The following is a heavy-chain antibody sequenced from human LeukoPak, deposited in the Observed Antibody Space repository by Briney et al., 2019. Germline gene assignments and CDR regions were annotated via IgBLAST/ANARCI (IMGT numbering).Heavy chain of an antibody. V-gene: IGHV3-7*01. CDR1: GFTFSTYW. CDR2: IKEDGSEK. J-gene: IGHJ6*03. D-gene: IGHD2-2*01. Sequence: GGSLRLSCAVSGFTFSTYWMSWVRQAPGKGLEWVANIKEDGSEKNYVDSVKGRFTISRDNTKNSVYLQMNSLRAEDTAVYYCAKAYVPAAINYYYMDVWGKGTTVTVSS. CDR3: AKAYVPAAINYYYMDV.